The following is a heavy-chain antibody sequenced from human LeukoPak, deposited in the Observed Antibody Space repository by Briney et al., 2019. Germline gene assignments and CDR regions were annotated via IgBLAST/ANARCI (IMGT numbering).Heavy chain of an antibody. J-gene: IGHJ3*02. Sequence: GSVKVSCKASGYTFTNYAIHWVRQAPGQRLEWMGWVNAGNGNTVYSQKFRGLVTITRDTSASTAYMELSSLRSEDTAVYYCARAMMYYYGSGRGNAFDIWGQGTMVTVSS. V-gene: IGHV1-3*01. CDR2: VNAGNGNT. CDR3: ARAMMYYYGSGRGNAFDI. CDR1: GYTFTNYA. D-gene: IGHD3-10*01.